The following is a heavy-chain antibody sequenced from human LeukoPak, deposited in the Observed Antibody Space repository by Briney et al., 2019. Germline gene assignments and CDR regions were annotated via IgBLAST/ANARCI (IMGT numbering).Heavy chain of an antibody. V-gene: IGHV1-2*02. D-gene: IGHD6-13*01. CDR1: GYTFTGYY. CDR2: INPNSGGT. J-gene: IGHJ4*02. Sequence: ASVKVSCKASGYTFTGYYMHWVRQAPGQGLEWMGWINPNSGGTNYAQKFQGRVTMTRDTSISTAYMELSSLRSEDTAVYYCARDHSPVIAAAGTFDYWGQGTLVTVSS. CDR3: ARDHSPVIAAAGTFDY.